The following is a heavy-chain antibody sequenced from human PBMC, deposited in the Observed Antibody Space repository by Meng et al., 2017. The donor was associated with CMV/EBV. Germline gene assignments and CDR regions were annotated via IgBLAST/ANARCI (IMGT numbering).Heavy chain of an antibody. Sequence: GSLRLSCTVSGGSISSSSYYWGWIRQPSGKGLGWIGSIYYSGSTYYNPSLKGRVTISVDTSKNQFSLKLSSVTAADTAVYYCARDDYDFWSGYYSDSDYWGQGTLVTVSS. D-gene: IGHD3-3*01. CDR2: IYYSGST. J-gene: IGHJ4*02. CDR1: GGSISSSSYY. CDR3: ARDDYDFWSGYYSDSDY. V-gene: IGHV4-39*07.